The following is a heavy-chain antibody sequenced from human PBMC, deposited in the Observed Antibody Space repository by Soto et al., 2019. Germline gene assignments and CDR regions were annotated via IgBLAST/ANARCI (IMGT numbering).Heavy chain of an antibody. V-gene: IGHV1-46*01. CDR1: GYTFTSYY. CDR2: INPSDDST. Sequence: QVQLVQSGAEVRKPGASVKVSCKASGYTFTSYYVHWVRQAPGQGLEWMGIINPSDDSTSHVQKFQGRVTMTRDTSTSTVYMELSSLKSDDTAIYYCARDLAAAGGTNLDSGGQGTLVIVSS. J-gene: IGHJ4*02. CDR3: ARDLAAAGGTNLDS. D-gene: IGHD6-13*01.